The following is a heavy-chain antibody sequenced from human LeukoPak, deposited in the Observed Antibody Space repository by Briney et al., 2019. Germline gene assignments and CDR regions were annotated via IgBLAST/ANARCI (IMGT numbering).Heavy chain of an antibody. CDR1: GFTFSSYW. CDR2: INPDGSRT. V-gene: IGHV3-74*01. CDR3: SWDHTGKEDI. Sequence: GSLRLSCAASGFTFSSYWMHWVRQAPGKGVEWVSRINPDGSRTDYADSVAGRFTISRDNAKNTSYLQMNSLRADDTAVYYCSWDHTGKEDIWGQGTMVTVSS. J-gene: IGHJ3*02. D-gene: IGHD1-26*01.